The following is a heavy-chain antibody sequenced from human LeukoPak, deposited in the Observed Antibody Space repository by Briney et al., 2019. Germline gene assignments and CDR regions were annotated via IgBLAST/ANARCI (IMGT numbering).Heavy chain of an antibody. CDR3: AGGMRYFDY. CDR2: IYYSGST. J-gene: IGHJ4*02. V-gene: IGHV4-59*08. Sequence: SQTLSLTCTVAAGSITSNYCNWIRQPPGDGLEWIGYIYYSGSTNYNPSLKSRVTRSVDTSQNQFSPKLSSVTDADTDVYYCAGGMRYFDYWGQGTLVTVSS. CDR1: AGSITSNY.